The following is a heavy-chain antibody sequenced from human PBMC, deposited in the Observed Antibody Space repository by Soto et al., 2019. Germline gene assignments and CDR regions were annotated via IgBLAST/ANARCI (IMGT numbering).Heavy chain of an antibody. CDR2: IIPIFGTA. D-gene: IGHD6-13*01. J-gene: IGHJ6*02. CDR3: ARDWFRHSSRNYYYYYGMDV. CDR1: GGTFSSYA. V-gene: IGHV1-69*13. Sequence: SVKGSCKASGGTFSSYAISWVRQAPGQGLEWMGGIIPIFGTANYAQKFQGRVTITADESTSTAYMELSSLRSEDTAVYYCARDWFRHSSRNYYYYYGMDVWGQGTTVTVSS.